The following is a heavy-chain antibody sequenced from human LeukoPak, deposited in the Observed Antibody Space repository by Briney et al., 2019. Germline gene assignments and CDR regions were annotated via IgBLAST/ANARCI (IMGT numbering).Heavy chain of an antibody. CDR3: ARAGFGLAPLRGTPFDY. CDR2: INHSGST. J-gene: IGHJ4*02. CDR1: GGSISSSNW. Sequence: SETLSLTCAVSGGSISSSNWWSWVRQPPGKGLEWIGEINHSGSTNYNPSLKSRVTISVDTSKNQFSLKLSSVTAADTAVYYCARAGFGLAPLRGTPFDYWGQGTLVTVSS. V-gene: IGHV4-4*02. D-gene: IGHD3-10*01.